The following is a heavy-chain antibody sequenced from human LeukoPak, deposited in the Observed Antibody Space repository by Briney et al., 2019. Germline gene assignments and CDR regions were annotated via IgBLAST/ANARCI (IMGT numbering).Heavy chain of an antibody. CDR2: TYHSGST. Sequence: SGTLSLTCAVSGGSFSSSSWWSWVRQPPGKGLEWIGETYHSGSTNYNPSLKSRVTIFVDKSKTQFSLKLSSVTAADTAVYYCARLSLKVLEWSPTKGKETHYFDYWGQGTLVTVSS. D-gene: IGHD3-3*01. CDR1: GGSFSSSSW. CDR3: ARLSLKVLEWSPTKGKETHYFDY. J-gene: IGHJ4*02. V-gene: IGHV4-4*02.